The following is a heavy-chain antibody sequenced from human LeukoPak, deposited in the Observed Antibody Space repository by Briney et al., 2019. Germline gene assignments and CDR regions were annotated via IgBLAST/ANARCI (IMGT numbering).Heavy chain of an antibody. CDR3: ARRITMVRGGRIDI. V-gene: IGHV4-34*01. J-gene: IGHJ3*02. CDR1: GGSFSGYY. CDR2: INHSGST. D-gene: IGHD3-10*01. Sequence: SETLSLTCAVSGGSFSGYYWSWIRQPPGKGLEWIREINHSGSTNYNPSLKSRVTISVDTSKNQFSLKLSSVTAADTAVYYCARRITMVRGGRIDIWGQGTMVTVSS.